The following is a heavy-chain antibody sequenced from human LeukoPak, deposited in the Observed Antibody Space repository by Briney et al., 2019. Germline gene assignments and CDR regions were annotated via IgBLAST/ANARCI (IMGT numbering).Heavy chain of an antibody. V-gene: IGHV4-34*01. CDR2: INHSGST. D-gene: IGHD3-3*01. J-gene: IGHJ4*02. Sequence: SETLSLTCAVYGGSFSGYYWTWIRQPPGKGLEWIGEINHSGSTNYIPSVKSRVTISVDTSKNHFSLKLSSVTAADTAVYYCSRGRTYYDFWSGYPTLDYWGQGTLVTVSS. CDR3: SRGRTYYDFWSGYPTLDY. CDR1: GGSFSGYY.